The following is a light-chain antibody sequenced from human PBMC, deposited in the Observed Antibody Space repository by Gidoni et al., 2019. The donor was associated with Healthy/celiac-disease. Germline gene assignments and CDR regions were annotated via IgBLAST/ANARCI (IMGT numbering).Light chain of an antibody. Sequence: DIQMTQYPSSLSASVGDRVTITCQASQYISNYLNWYKQKPGKAPKLLIYDAYNLETGVPSRFSGSGSGTDFTFTISILQPEDIATYYCQQYDNLPITFXQXTRLEIK. J-gene: IGKJ5*01. CDR2: DAY. CDR3: QQYDNLPIT. V-gene: IGKV1-33*01. CDR1: QYISNY.